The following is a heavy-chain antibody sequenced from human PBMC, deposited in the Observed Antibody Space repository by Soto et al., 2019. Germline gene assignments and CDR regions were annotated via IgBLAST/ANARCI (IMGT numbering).Heavy chain of an antibody. CDR3: AREGLSRGNFITGKLFDY. V-gene: IGHV1-2*02. D-gene: IGHD1-20*01. CDR1: GYSFTGYS. CDR2: INPKSGGA. Sequence: GASVKVSCKTSGYSFTGYSVHWVRQAPGHGPEWMGWINPKSGGAKYAQKFQGRVTMTRDTSISTVFMELSRVTSDDTAVYYCAREGLSRGNFITGKLFDYWGQGSLVTVSS. J-gene: IGHJ4*02.